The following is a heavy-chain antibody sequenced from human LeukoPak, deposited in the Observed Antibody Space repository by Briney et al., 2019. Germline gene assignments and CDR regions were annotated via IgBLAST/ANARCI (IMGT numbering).Heavy chain of an antibody. Sequence: SETLSLTCAVYGGSFSGYYWSWIRQPPGKGLEWIGEINHSGSTNYNPSLRSRVTISVDTSKNQFSLKLSSVTAADTAVYYCARGRIVRYYYYGMDVWGKGTTVTVSP. CDR3: ARGRIVRYYYYGMDV. CDR2: INHSGST. D-gene: IGHD1-26*01. CDR1: GGSFSGYY. J-gene: IGHJ6*04. V-gene: IGHV4-34*01.